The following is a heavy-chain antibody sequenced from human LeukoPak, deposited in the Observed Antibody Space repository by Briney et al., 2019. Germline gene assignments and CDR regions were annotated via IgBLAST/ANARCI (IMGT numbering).Heavy chain of an antibody. V-gene: IGHV4-4*07. Sequence: PSETLSLTCTVSNGSISNYYWSWIRQPAGKGLEWIGRIYTSGSTSYNPSLKSRVTISVDTSKNQFSLKLSSVTAADSAVYYCARANYFGSGSYLYYYYYMDVWGKGTTVTVSS. CDR1: NGSISNYY. D-gene: IGHD3-10*01. J-gene: IGHJ6*03. CDR2: IYTSGST. CDR3: ARANYFGSGSYLYYYYYMDV.